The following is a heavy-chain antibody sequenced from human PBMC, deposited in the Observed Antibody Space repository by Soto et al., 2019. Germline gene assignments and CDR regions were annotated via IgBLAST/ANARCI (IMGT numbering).Heavy chain of an antibody. Sequence: GGSLRVSCAASGFTVSSNYMSWVRQAPWKGLEWVSVIYSGGSTYYADSVKGRFTISRDNSKNTLYLQMNSLRAEDTAVYYCARDMVYGSGRYYYGMDVWGQGTTVTVSS. CDR3: ARDMVYGSGRYYYGMDV. CDR2: IYSGGST. V-gene: IGHV3-66*01. CDR1: GFTVSSNY. D-gene: IGHD3-10*01. J-gene: IGHJ6*02.